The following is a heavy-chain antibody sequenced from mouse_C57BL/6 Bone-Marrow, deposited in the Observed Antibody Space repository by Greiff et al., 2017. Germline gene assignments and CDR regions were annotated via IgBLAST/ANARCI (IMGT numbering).Heavy chain of an antibody. V-gene: IGHV5-12*01. CDR1: GFTFSDYY. Sequence: EVKLMESGGGLVQPGGSLKLSCAASGFTFSDYYMYWVRQTPEKRLEWVAYISNGGGSTYYPDTVKGRFTISRDNAKNTLYLQMSRLKSEDTAMYYCAISSYYGYSYSLDYWGQGTSATVSS. J-gene: IGHJ4*01. CDR3: AISSYYGYSYSLDY. CDR2: ISNGGGST. D-gene: IGHD2-2*01.